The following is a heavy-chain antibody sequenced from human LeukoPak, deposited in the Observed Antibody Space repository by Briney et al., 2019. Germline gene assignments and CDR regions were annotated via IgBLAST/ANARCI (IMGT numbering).Heavy chain of an antibody. D-gene: IGHD2-2*01. CDR2: IYTSENT. CDR3: ASGGYCGGTSCYPNWFDP. V-gene: IGHV4-61*02. CDR1: GGSISSGSYY. J-gene: IGHJ5*02. Sequence: PSQTLSLTCTVSGGSISSGSYYWSWIRQPAGKGLEWIGRIYTSENTNYNPSLKSRVTISVDTTKSQFSLKLSSVTAADTAMYYCASGGYCGGTSCYPNWFDPWGQGTLVTVSS.